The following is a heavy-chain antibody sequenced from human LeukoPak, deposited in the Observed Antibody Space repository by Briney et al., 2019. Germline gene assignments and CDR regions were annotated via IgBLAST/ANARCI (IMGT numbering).Heavy chain of an antibody. CDR2: ISAYNGNT. CDR1: GYTFTSYG. V-gene: IGHV1-18*01. Sequence: ASVKVSCKASGYTFTSYGISWVRQAPGQGLEWMGWISAYNGNTNYAQKFQGRVTITADESTSTAYMELSSLRSEDTAVYYCARDCSGGSCYSEVSWFDPWGQGTLVTVSS. CDR3: ARDCSGGSCYSEVSWFDP. J-gene: IGHJ5*02. D-gene: IGHD2-15*01.